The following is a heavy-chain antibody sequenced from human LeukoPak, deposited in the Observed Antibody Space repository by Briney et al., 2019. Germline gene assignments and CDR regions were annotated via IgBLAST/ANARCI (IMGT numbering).Heavy chain of an antibody. CDR2: ISGSGGST. Sequence: GGSLRLSCAASGFTFSSYAMIWVRQAPGKGLEWVSAISGSGGSTYYADSVKGRFTISRDNSKNTLYLQMNSLRAEDTAVYYCAKDPYYYDSSGYLDYWGQGTLVTVSS. J-gene: IGHJ4*02. CDR1: GFTFSSYA. D-gene: IGHD3-22*01. CDR3: AKDPYYYDSSGYLDY. V-gene: IGHV3-23*01.